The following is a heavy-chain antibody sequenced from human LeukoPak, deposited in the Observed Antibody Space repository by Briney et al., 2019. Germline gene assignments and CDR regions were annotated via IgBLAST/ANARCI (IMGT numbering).Heavy chain of an antibody. V-gene: IGHV3-9*01. CDR1: GFTFDDYA. CDR2: ISWRGGSI. Sequence: GGSLTLSCSASGFTFDDYAMHWVRQAPGKGREWVSDISWRGGSIGYAAPVKGRFTISRDNAKNSLHLHMNSLRAEDTALYSCAKDIRKCSGGSCYFHNWYFDLWGPGTLVTVSS. D-gene: IGHD2-15*01. J-gene: IGHJ2*01. CDR3: AKDIRKCSGGSCYFHNWYFDL.